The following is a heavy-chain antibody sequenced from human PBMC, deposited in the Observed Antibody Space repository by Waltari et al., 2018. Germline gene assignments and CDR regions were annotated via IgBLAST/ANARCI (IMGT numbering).Heavy chain of an antibody. J-gene: IGHJ5*02. CDR2: INHSGST. CDR1: GGSFSGYY. Sequence: QVQLQQWGAGLLKPSETLSLTCAVYGGSFSGYYWSWIRQPPGKGLEWIGEINHSGSTNYNPSLKGRVTISVDTSKNQCSLKLSSVTAADTAVYYWARVSPYQRWHRPFDPWGQGTLVTVSS. V-gene: IGHV4-34*01. D-gene: IGHD2-2*01. CDR3: ARVSPYQRWHRPFDP.